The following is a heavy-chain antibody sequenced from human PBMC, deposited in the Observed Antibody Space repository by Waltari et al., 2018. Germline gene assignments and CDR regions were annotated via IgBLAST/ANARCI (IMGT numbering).Heavy chain of an antibody. CDR3: ARSDSSSWY. J-gene: IGHJ4*02. CDR1: GGSISSGSYY. Sequence: QVQLQESGPGLVKPSQTLSLTCTVSGGSISSGSYYWGWIRQPAGKGLEWIGYIYTSGITNDNPTLKSRVTISVDTSKNQFSLKLSSVTAADTAGYDWARSDSSSWYWGQGTLVTVSS. D-gene: IGHD6-13*01. CDR2: IYTSGIT. V-gene: IGHV4-61*09.